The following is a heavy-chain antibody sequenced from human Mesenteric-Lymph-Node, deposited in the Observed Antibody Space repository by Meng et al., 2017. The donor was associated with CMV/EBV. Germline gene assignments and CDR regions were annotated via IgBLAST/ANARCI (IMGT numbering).Heavy chain of an antibody. CDR1: GFTFSSNW. J-gene: IGHJ4*02. Sequence: GESLKISCAASGFTFSSNWMSWVRQAPGKGLEWVANIKQDGSEKYYVDSVKGRFTVSRDNAKNSLYLQMNNLRAEDTAVYYCARGPTRDYYGSGYYFDYWGQGTLVTVSS. CDR3: ARGPTRDYYGSGYYFDY. V-gene: IGHV3-7*01. CDR2: IKQDGSEK. D-gene: IGHD3-10*01.